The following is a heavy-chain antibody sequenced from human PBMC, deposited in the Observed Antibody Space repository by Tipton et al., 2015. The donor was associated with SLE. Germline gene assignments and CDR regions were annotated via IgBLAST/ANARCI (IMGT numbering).Heavy chain of an antibody. Sequence: TLSLTCTVSGGSISSSSYYWGWIRQPPGKGLEWIGSIYYSGSTYYNPSLKSRVTISLDTSKNQFSLKLSSVTAADTAVYYCARDYCDFWRGYSYYMDVWGKGTTVTVSS. D-gene: IGHD3-3*01. CDR2: IYYSGST. V-gene: IGHV4-39*07. J-gene: IGHJ6*03. CDR3: ARDYCDFWRGYSYYMDV. CDR1: GGSISSSSYY.